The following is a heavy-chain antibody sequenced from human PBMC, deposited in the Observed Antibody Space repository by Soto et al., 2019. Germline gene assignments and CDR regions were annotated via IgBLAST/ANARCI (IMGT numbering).Heavy chain of an antibody. CDR1: GFTFSNHV. CDR3: VNGDYY. J-gene: IGHJ4*02. Sequence: EEQLVESGGVLVQPGGSLRLSCAASGFTFSNHVMNWVRQAPGRGLEWVSSINRDSNTFYADSVKGRFTISRDNAKDSLYLQMNSLRADDTAVYYCVNGDYYVGQGTLVTVSS. D-gene: IGHD4-17*01. CDR2: INRDSNT. V-gene: IGHV3-48*01.